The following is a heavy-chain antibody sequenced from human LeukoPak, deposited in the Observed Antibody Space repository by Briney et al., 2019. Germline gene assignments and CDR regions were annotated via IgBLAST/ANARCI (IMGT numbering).Heavy chain of an antibody. V-gene: IGHV3-48*01. J-gene: IGHJ4*02. CDR1: GFTFSSYS. CDR2: ISSSSSTI. CDR3: ARRAGAYSHPYDY. Sequence: GGSLRLPCAASGFTFSSYSMNWVRQAPGKGLEWFSYISSSSSTIYYADSVKGRFTISRDNAKNSLYLQMNSLRAEDTAVYSCARRAGAYSHPYDYWGQGTLVTVSS. D-gene: IGHD4/OR15-4a*01.